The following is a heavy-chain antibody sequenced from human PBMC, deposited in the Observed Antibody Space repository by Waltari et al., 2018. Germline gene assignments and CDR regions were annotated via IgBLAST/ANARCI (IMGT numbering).Heavy chain of an antibody. CDR3: ARVMAAAGTGEAFDI. J-gene: IGHJ3*02. CDR2: IIPIFGTA. V-gene: IGHV1-69*08. Sequence: QVQLVQSGAEVKKPGSSVKVSCKASGGTFSSYAISWVRTAPGQGLEWMGRIIPIFGTANYAKKFQGRVTITADKSTSTAYMELSSLRSEDTAVYYCARVMAAAGTGEAFDIWGQGTMVTVSS. CDR1: GGTFSSYA. D-gene: IGHD6-13*01.